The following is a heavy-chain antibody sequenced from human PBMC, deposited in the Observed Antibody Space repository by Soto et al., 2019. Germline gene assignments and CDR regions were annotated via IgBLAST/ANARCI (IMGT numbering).Heavy chain of an antibody. Sequence: PGGSLRLSCAPAGITFSNYAQSWLRQGPGKGVEWVAVTGGRDDANYYADVVKCRFTISRDNSKNTLFVEMKSLRAEDTAMYYCARFPAKATTGSGNWLHPWGRGSLVTVSS. CDR3: ARFPAKATTGSGNWLHP. CDR1: GITFSNYA. CDR2: TGGRDDAN. J-gene: IGHJ5*02. D-gene: IGHD1-1*01. V-gene: IGHV3-23*01.